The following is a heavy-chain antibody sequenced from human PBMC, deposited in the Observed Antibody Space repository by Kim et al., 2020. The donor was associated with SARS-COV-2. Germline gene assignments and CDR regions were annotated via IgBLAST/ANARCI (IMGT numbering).Heavy chain of an antibody. V-gene: IGHV3-23*01. J-gene: IGHJ6*02. CDR3: AKDVDTAMAKDYHYGMDV. CDR1: GFTFSSYA. Sequence: GGSLRLSCAASGFTFSSYAMSWVRQAPGKGLEWVSAISGSGGSTYYADSVKGRFTISRDNSKNTLYLQMNSLRAEDTAVYYCAKDVDTAMAKDYHYGMDVWGQGTTVTVSS. CDR2: ISGSGGST. D-gene: IGHD5-18*01.